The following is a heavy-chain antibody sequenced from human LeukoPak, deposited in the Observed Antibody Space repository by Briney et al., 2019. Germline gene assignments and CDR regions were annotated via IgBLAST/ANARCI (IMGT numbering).Heavy chain of an antibody. V-gene: IGHV1-8*01. D-gene: IGHD3-10*02. CDR3: ARGPRSGDLSLGYWFDP. CDR2: MNPNSGNT. Sequence: ASVKASCKASGHTFTSYDTNWVRQATGQGLDWRRWMNPNSGNTGYEQNFQGRITMTRNTSISTVYMELSSLRSEDTAVYCCARGPRSGDLSLGYWFDPWGQGTLVSVSS. CDR1: GHTFTSYD. J-gene: IGHJ5*02.